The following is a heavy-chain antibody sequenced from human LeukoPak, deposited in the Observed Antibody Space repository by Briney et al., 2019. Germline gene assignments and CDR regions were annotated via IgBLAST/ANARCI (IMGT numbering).Heavy chain of an antibody. J-gene: IGHJ5*02. CDR2: INWNGGST. Sequence: GGSLRLSCAASGFTFDDYGMSWVRQAPGKGLEWGSGINWNGGSTGYADSVKGRFTISRDNAKNSLYLQMNSLRAEDTALYYCARVGDCSSTSCHLDYWFDPWGQGTLVTVSS. CDR1: GFTFDDYG. V-gene: IGHV3-20*04. D-gene: IGHD2-2*01. CDR3: ARVGDCSSTSCHLDYWFDP.